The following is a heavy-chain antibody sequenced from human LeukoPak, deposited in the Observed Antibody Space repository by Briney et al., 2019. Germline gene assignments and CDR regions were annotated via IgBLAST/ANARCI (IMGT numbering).Heavy chain of an antibody. D-gene: IGHD1-1*01. V-gene: IGHV3-23*01. CDR1: GFSFRGFSTYS. Sequence: VGSLRLSCAPFGFSFRGFSTYSMNWGRQAPGKGLEWVSVVRGNGDRTHYADSVKGRFTMSIENSKNTLYLQMNSLRREDSAIYYCAKGQELDDGVFDSWGQGTLVTVSS. CDR2: VRGNGDRT. CDR3: AKGQELDDGVFDS. J-gene: IGHJ4*02.